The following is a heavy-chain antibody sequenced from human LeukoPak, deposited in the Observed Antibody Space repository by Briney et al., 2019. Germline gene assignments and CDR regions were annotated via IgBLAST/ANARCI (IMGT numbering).Heavy chain of an antibody. CDR3: ARDLYRGYCTNGVCYDFDY. D-gene: IGHD2-8*01. CDR2: INHSGST. J-gene: IGHJ4*02. Sequence: SETLSLTCAVYGGSFSGYYWSWIRQPPGKGLEWIGEINHSGSTNYNPSLKSRVTISVDTSKNQFSLKLSSVTAADTAVYYCARDLYRGYCTNGVCYDFDYWGQGTLVTVSS. V-gene: IGHV4-34*01. CDR1: GGSFSGYY.